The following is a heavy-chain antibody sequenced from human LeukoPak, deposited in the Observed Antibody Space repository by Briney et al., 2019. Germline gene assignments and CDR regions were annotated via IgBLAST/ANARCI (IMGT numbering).Heavy chain of an antibody. V-gene: IGHV3-21*01. Sequence: PVGALRLSCAASGFTFSSYIMNSGPQAPGKGLECGSSISSSSDIYYADSVKGRVAISRENDKNSLYLQMESLRDEAMDVYYCARERSSGYGSVFSYWGQGTLVIVSS. D-gene: IGHD3-22*01. J-gene: IGHJ4*02. CDR3: ARERSSGYGSVFSY. CDR1: GFTFSSYI. CDR2: ISSSSDI.